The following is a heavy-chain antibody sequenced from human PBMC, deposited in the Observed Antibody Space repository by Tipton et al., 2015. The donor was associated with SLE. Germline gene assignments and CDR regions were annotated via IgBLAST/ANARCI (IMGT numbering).Heavy chain of an antibody. CDR3: VREGDTAFDY. J-gene: IGHJ4*02. V-gene: IGHV3-23*03. Sequence: SLRLSCAASGFTFSSYAMTWVRQAPGKGLEWVSVLYSSGYNALYADSVKGRFTVSRDNSKNTLYLQMNSLRAEDTAVYYCVREGDTAFDYWGQGTLVTVSS. CDR1: GFTFSSYA. D-gene: IGHD5-18*01. CDR2: LYSSGYNA.